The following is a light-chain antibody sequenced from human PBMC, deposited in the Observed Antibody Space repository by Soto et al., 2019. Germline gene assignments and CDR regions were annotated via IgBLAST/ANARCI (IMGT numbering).Light chain of an antibody. Sequence: EIVLTQSPGTLSVSPGERATLSCRASQSVGRNYLAWYQQKAGQAPRLLIYGASSRATGIPDRFSGSGSGTDFTLTISRLEPEDFAVYYCQQYASSPLTFGGGTKVETK. J-gene: IGKJ4*01. V-gene: IGKV3-20*01. CDR1: QSVGRNY. CDR2: GAS. CDR3: QQYASSPLT.